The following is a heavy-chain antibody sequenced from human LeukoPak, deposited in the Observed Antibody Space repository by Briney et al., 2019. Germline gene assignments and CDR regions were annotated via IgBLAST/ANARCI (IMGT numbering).Heavy chain of an antibody. CDR1: GYTFTSYA. D-gene: IGHD2-8*02. V-gene: IGHV7-4-1*02. J-gene: IGHJ3*02. Sequence: GASVKVSCKASGYTFTSYAMNWVRQAPGQGLEWMGWINTNTGNPTYAQGFTGRFAFSLDTSVSTAYLQISSLRAEDTAVYYCAAKIAWWALDIWGQGTMVTVSS. CDR3: AAKIAWWALDI. CDR2: INTNTGNP.